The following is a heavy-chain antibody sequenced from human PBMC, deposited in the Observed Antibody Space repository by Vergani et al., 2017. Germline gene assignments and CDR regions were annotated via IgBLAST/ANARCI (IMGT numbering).Heavy chain of an antibody. D-gene: IGHD2-2*01. CDR3: ARGVGYCSSTSCLGDYYYYMDV. V-gene: IGHV4-59*01. J-gene: IGHJ6*03. CDR2: IYYSGST. CDR1: GGSISSYY. Sequence: QVQLQESGPGLVKPSETLSLTCTVSGGSISSYYWSWIRQPPGKGLEWIGYIYYSGSTNYNPSLKSRVTISVDTSKNQFSLKLSSVTAADTAVYYCARGVGYCSSTSCLGDYYYYMDVWGKGTTVTVSS.